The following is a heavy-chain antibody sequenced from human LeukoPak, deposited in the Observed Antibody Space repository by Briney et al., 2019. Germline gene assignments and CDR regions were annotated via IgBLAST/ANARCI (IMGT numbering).Heavy chain of an antibody. CDR2: IYHTGST. CDR3: ARKGPYGMDV. CDR1: GASISSTNW. J-gene: IGHJ6*02. V-gene: IGHV4-4*02. Sequence: PSGTLSLTCAVSGASISSTNWWSWVSQPPGKGLEWIGEIYHTGSTNYNPSLESRVTTSIDKSKNQFSLKLSSVTAADTAVYYCARKGPYGMDVWGQGTTVTVSS.